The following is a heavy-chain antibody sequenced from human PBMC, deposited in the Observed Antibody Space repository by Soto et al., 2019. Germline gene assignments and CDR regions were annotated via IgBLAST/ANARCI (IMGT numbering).Heavy chain of an antibody. CDR3: ASYASVAGTYYFNY. CDR2: ISAYNGNT. Sequence: ASVKVSCKASGYTFTSDGISWVRQAPGQGLEWMGWISAYNGNTNYAQKLKGRVTMTTDTPTSTAYMELRSLRSDDTAVYDCASYASVAGTYYFNYVGQGTLVTVSS. V-gene: IGHV1-18*04. J-gene: IGHJ4*02. CDR1: GYTFTSDG. D-gene: IGHD6-19*01.